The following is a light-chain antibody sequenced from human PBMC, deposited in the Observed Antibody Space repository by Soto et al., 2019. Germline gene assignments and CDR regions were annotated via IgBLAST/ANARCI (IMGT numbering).Light chain of an antibody. CDR1: SSDVGSYNF. CDR3: CSYAGSNTLL. J-gene: IGLJ2*01. CDR2: EVS. Sequence: QSALTQPPSVSGSPGQSITISCTGTSSDVGSYNFVSWYQHHPGKAPTMMIYEVSKRPSEISNRFSGSKSGNTASLTISGLQAEDEADYYCCSYAGSNTLLFGGGTQLTVL. V-gene: IGLV2-23*01.